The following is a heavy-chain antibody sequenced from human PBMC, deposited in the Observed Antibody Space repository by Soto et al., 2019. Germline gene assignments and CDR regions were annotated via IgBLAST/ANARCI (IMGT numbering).Heavy chain of an antibody. J-gene: IGHJ6*02. V-gene: IGHV3-30*03. CDR3: ARVGIAARPSYYYGMDV. CDR2: ISYDGSNK. D-gene: IGHD6-6*01. Sequence: GESLKISCAASGFTFSSYGMHWVRQAPGKGLEWVAVISYDGSNKYYADSVKGRFTISRDNSKNTLYLQMNSLRAEDTAVYYCARVGIAARPSYYYGMDVWGQGTTVTVSS. CDR1: GFTFSSYG.